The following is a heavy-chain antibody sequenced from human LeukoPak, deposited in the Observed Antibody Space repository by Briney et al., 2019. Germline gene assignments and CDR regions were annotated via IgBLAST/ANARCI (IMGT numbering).Heavy chain of an antibody. CDR2: ISAYNGNT. CDR1: GYTFTSYG. J-gene: IGHJ5*02. D-gene: IGHD2-8*01. V-gene: IGHV1-18*01. Sequence: ASVKVSCKASGYTFTSYGISWVRQAPGQGLEWMGWISAYNGNTNYAQKLQGRVTMTTDTSTSTAYMELRSLTSDDTAVYYCAREGGMVYANSPFDPWGQGTLVTVSS. CDR3: AREGGMVYANSPFDP.